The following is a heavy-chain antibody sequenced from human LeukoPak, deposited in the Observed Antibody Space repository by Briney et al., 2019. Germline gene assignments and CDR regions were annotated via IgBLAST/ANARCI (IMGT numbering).Heavy chain of an antibody. CDR2: ISSSSSYI. D-gene: IGHD6-13*01. CDR3: ARGRIAAAGTYAFDI. J-gene: IGHJ3*02. Sequence: GGSLRLSCAASGFTFSSYSMNWVRQAPGKGLEWVSSISSSSSYIYYADSVKGRFTISRDKAKNSLYLQMNSLRAEDTAVYYCARGRIAAAGTYAFDIWGQGTMVTVSS. V-gene: IGHV3-21*01. CDR1: GFTFSSYS.